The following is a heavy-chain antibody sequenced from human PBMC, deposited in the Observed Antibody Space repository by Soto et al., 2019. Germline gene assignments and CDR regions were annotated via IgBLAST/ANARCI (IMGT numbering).Heavy chain of an antibody. CDR1: GFTFNTYR. Sequence: QVQLEESGGGVVQPGRSLRLSCEASGFTFNTYRMHWVRQPPGKGLEWLAAIWYDGTQKYYADSVKGRFIISRDNSKQTLYLEMNSLRAEDTAVYYCARAGGTTVTGLWHFDSWGQGTLVTVSA. CDR2: IWYDGTQK. D-gene: IGHD4-17*01. J-gene: IGHJ4*02. V-gene: IGHV3-33*01. CDR3: ARAGGTTVTGLWHFDS.